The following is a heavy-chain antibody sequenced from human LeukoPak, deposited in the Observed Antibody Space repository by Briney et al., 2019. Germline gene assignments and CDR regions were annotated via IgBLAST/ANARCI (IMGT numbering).Heavy chain of an antibody. V-gene: IGHV3-7*01. Sequence: GGPLRLSCAASGFTFSSYWMSWVRQAPGKGLEWVANIKQDGSEKYYVDSVKGRFTISRDNAKNSLYLQMNSLRAEDTAVYYCARGGIAVANEPEYFQHWGQGTLVTVSS. D-gene: IGHD6-19*01. CDR2: IKQDGSEK. J-gene: IGHJ1*01. CDR3: ARGGIAVANEPEYFQH. CDR1: GFTFSSYW.